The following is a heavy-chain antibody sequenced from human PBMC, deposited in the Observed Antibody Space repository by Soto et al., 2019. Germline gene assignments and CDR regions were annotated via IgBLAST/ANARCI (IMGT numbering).Heavy chain of an antibody. CDR3: AKALDYGERPAAFDI. CDR1: GFTFSSYG. J-gene: IGHJ3*02. CDR2: ISNDGSNK. Sequence: QVQLVESGGGVVQPGRSLRLSCAASGFTFSSYGMHWVRQAPGKGLEWVAVISNDGSNKYYADSVKGRFTISRDNSKNTLYLQMNRLRAEDTAVYYYAKALDYGERPAAFDIWGQGTMVTVSS. D-gene: IGHD4-17*01. V-gene: IGHV3-30*18.